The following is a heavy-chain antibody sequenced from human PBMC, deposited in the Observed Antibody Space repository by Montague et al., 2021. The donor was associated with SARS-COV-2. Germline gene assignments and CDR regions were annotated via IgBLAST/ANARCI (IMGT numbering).Heavy chain of an antibody. D-gene: IGHD2-15*01. V-gene: IGHV4-59*01. CDR3: ARPGVDFGSGSCYYVY. CDR2: SYYSGSS. CDR1: GGSISSYN. J-gene: IGHJ4*02. Sequence: SETLSLTCTVSGGSISSYNWSWIRQPPGQGLGWIGYSYYSGSSNYNPSLKSRVTISIDTSKNQFSLNLNSVTAADGAVYYCARPGVDFGSGSCYYVYWGQGTLVTVSS.